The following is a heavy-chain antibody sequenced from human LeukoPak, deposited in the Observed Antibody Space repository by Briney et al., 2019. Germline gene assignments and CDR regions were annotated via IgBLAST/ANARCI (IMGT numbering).Heavy chain of an antibody. V-gene: IGHV3-7*01. J-gene: IGHJ4*02. CDR2: IKEDGTEK. Sequence: PGGSLRLSCAGSGFTFSDFWMTWVRQTPGKGLEWVANIKEDGTEKNLVDSVKDRFTISRDNTKNLLFLEMNNLRGDDTAIYYCVRESRPGGAMGLYHNLDYWGQRTLVAVSS. D-gene: IGHD1-1*01. CDR3: VRESRPGGAMGLYHNLDY. CDR1: GFTFSDFW.